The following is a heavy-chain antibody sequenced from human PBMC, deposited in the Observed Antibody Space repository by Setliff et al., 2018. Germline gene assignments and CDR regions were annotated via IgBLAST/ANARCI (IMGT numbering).Heavy chain of an antibody. V-gene: IGHV3-21*05. CDR2: INSGGSKV. D-gene: IGHD2-21*02. Sequence: GSLRLSCAASGFTFRSYEMNWVRQTPGKGLEWVSYINSGGSKVYYADSVKGRFTVSRDNAYNSLSLQMSSLTAEDTGVYYCVRGLHYLPVGDSWGQGTLVTVSS. CDR1: GFTFRSYE. CDR3: VRGLHYLPVGDS. J-gene: IGHJ4*02.